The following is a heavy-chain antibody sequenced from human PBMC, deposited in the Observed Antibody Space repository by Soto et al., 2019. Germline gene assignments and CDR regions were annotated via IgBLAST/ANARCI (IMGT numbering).Heavy chain of an antibody. Sequence: GGSLRLSCAASGFTFSDYEMNWVRQAPGKGLEWVSYISSSGSTIYADSVKGRFTISRDNAKKSLYLQMNSLRAEDTAVYYCAREGGFPFRDAYNSWGXGALVTVSS. D-gene: IGHD1-1*01. J-gene: IGHJ5*02. CDR2: ISSSGSTI. CDR3: AREGGFPFRDAYNS. V-gene: IGHV3-48*03. CDR1: GFTFSDYE.